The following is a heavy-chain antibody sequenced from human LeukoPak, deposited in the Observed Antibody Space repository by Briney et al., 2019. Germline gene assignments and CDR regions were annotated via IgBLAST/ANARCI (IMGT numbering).Heavy chain of an antibody. J-gene: IGHJ4*02. D-gene: IGHD3-3*01. CDR1: GGSFSGYY. CDR3: ARGIIDYDFWSGYRIFDY. V-gene: IGHV4-34*01. CDR2: INHSGST. Sequence: SETLSLTCAVYGGSFSGYYWSWIRQPPGKGLEWIGEINHSGSTNYNPSLKSRVTISVDTSKNQFSLKLSSVTAADTAVYYCARGIIDYDFWSGYRIFDYWGQGTLVTVSS.